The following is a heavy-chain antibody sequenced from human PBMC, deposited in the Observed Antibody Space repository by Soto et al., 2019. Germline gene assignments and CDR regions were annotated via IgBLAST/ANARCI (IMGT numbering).Heavy chain of an antibody. CDR2: ISPYIGNT. D-gene: IGHD6-19*01. J-gene: IGHJ4*02. CDR1: GYTFSNFG. V-gene: IGHV1-18*01. CDR3: ARGFGQWLMIYYVDY. Sequence: QVQLVQSGAEVKKPGASVKVSCKASGYTFSNFGITWVRQAPGQGLEWMGWISPYIGNTYYAQKFQGRVNMTTDTSTSTAYMELRSLRSDDTAIYYCARGFGQWLMIYYVDYGGQGTLVTVSS.